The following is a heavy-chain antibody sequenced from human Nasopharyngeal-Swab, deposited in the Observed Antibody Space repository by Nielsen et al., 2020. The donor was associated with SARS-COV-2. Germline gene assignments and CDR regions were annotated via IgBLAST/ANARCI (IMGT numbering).Heavy chain of an antibody. CDR1: GGSISSSSYY. V-gene: IGHV4-39*02. CDR2: IYYSGST. J-gene: IGHJ4*02. D-gene: IGHD6-19*01. CDR3: ARRIAVAGTGALDY. Sequence: SETLSLTCTVSGGSISSSSYYWVWIREHPGKGLEWIGSIYYSGSTYYNPSLKSRVTISVDTPKNRLSLKQTSVTAADTAVYYCARRIAVAGTGALDYWGQGTLVTVSS.